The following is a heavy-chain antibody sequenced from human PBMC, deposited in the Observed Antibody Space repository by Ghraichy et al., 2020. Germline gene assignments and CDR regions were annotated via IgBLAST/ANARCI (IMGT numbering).Heavy chain of an antibody. J-gene: IGHJ4*02. CDR1: GGSISSSSYY. D-gene: IGHD3-22*01. CDR3: ARRGYYYDSSGYRY. Sequence: SETLSLTCSVSGGSISSSSYYCGWIRQPPGKGLEWIGSIYYSGSTYYNPSLKSRVTISVDTSKNQFSLKLSSVTAADTAVYYCARRGYYYDSSGYRYWGQGTLVTVSS. CDR2: IYYSGST. V-gene: IGHV4-39*01.